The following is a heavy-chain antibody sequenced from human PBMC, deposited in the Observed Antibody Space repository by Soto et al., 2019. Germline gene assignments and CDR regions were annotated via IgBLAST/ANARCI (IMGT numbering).Heavy chain of an antibody. V-gene: IGHV3-33*01. Sequence: GGSLRLSCAASGFTFSSYGMHWVRQAPGKGLEWVAVIWYDGSNKYYADSVKDRFTISRGNSKNTLYLQMNSLRAEDTAVYYCARDLGGAVAGMTPARGQGTLVTVSS. CDR1: GFTFSSYG. J-gene: IGHJ4*02. CDR2: IWYDGSNK. D-gene: IGHD6-19*01. CDR3: ARDLGGAVAGMTPA.